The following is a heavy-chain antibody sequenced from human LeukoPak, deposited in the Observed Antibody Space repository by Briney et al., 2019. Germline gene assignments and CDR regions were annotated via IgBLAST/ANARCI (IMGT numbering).Heavy chain of an antibody. CDR2: ISSTSIYT. V-gene: IGHV3-11*06. Sequence: PGGSLRLSCAASGFTFSDYYMSWIRQAPGKGLEWVSDISSTSIYTNYADSVKGRFTISRDNAKNSLYLQMNSLRAEDTAVYYCARENYYDSSGYSDGMDVWGQGTTVTVSS. CDR1: GFTFSDYY. J-gene: IGHJ6*02. D-gene: IGHD3-22*01. CDR3: ARENYYDSSGYSDGMDV.